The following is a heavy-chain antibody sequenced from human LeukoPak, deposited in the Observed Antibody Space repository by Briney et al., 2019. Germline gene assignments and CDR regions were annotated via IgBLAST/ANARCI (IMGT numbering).Heavy chain of an antibody. CDR3: ARFAAGGSYYYYMDV. CDR1: GFTFSSYS. J-gene: IGHJ6*03. CDR2: ISSSSTSI. D-gene: IGHD6-25*01. V-gene: IGHV3-21*01. Sequence: GSLRLSCAASGFTFSSYSMNWVRQAPGKGLEWVSVISSSSTSIYYADSVKGRFTISRDNAKNSLYLQMNSLRADDTAVYYCARFAAGGSYYYYMDVWGKGTTVTVSS.